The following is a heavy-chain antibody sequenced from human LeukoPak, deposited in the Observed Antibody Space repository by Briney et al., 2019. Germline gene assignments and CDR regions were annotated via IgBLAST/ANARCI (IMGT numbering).Heavy chain of an antibody. Sequence: ASVKVSCKATGYTFTSYGISWVRQAPGQGLEWMGWISAYNGNTNYAQKLQGRVTMTTDTSTSTAYMELRSLRSDDTAVYYCARASEVGATILNSLDYWGQGTLVTVSS. CDR2: ISAYNGNT. V-gene: IGHV1-18*01. CDR1: GYTFTSYG. CDR3: ARASEVGATILNSLDY. D-gene: IGHD1-26*01. J-gene: IGHJ4*02.